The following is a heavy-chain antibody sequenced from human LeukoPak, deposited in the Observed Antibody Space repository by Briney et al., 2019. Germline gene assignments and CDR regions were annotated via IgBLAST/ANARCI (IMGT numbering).Heavy chain of an antibody. CDR1: GGSFSGYY. CDR2: INHSGST. V-gene: IGHV4-34*01. CDR3: AREDSSGYSINDY. J-gene: IGHJ4*02. Sequence: SETLSLTCAVYGGSFSGYYWSWIRQPPGKGLEWIGEINHSGSTNYNPSLKSRVTISVDTSKNQFSLKLSSVTAADTAVYYCAREDSSGYSINDYWGQGTLVTVSS. D-gene: IGHD3-22*01.